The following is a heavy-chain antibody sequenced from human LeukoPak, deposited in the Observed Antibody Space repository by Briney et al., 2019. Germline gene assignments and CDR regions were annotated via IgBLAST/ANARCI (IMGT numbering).Heavy chain of an antibody. CDR1: GFTLSSYA. Sequence: GGSLRLSCAASGFTLSSYAMHWVRQAPGKGLEWVAVISYDGSNKYYADSVKGRFTISRDNTKNTQYLQMNSLRAEDTAVYYCASGRYGSGWPPPLDYWGQGTLVTVSS. CDR3: ASGRYGSGWPPPLDY. V-gene: IGHV3-30-3*01. D-gene: IGHD6-19*01. J-gene: IGHJ4*02. CDR2: ISYDGSNK.